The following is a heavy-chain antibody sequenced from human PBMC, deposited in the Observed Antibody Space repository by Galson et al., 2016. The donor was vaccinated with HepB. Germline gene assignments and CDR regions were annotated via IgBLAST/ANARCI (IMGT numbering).Heavy chain of an antibody. CDR3: AKVVPHCNSDCSKCSPGWFDP. J-gene: IGHJ5*02. D-gene: IGHD2-21*01. Sequence: SETLSLTCTVSSGSITDFYWSWLRQPPGKGLEYIGFVHHTGSSNYNSTLESRIMLSLDKSKQQFSLKLTSVTAADSAVYFCAKVVPHCNSDCSKCSPGWFDPWGQGILVTVSS. CDR1: SGSITDFY. CDR2: VHHTGSS. V-gene: IGHV4-4*08.